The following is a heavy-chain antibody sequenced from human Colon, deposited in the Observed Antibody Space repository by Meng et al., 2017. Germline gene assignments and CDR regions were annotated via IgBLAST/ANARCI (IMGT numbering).Heavy chain of an antibody. CDR1: PDSIRNNY. Sequence: QVMLQGSGPGLVKPSETLSLTCPVSPDSIRNNYWTWIRQPPGKGLEWIGYINHSGSTIYNRSLKSRVTLSQDTSKNQISLKLSSVTAADTAVYYCAKVWSTPSNYGPHYYFDYWGQGMLVTVSS. CDR3: AKVWSTPSNYGPHYYFDY. CDR2: INHSGST. J-gene: IGHJ4*02. D-gene: IGHD3-10*01. V-gene: IGHV4-59*01.